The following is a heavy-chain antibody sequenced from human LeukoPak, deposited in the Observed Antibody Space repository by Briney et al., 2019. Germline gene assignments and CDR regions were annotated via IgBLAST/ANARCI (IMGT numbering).Heavy chain of an antibody. J-gene: IGHJ5*02. CDR1: GFTLSSYW. CDR3: ARAAALRRSSFPNWFDP. D-gene: IGHD6-13*01. Sequence: GGSLRLSCAASGFTLSSYWMSWVRQAPGKGLEWVANIKQDGSEKYYVDSVKGRFTISRDNAKNSLYLQMNSLRAEDTAVYYCARAAALRRSSFPNWFDPWGQGTLVTVSS. V-gene: IGHV3-7*04. CDR2: IKQDGSEK.